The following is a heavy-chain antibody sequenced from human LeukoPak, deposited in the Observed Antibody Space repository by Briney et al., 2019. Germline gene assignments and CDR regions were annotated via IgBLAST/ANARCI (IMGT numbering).Heavy chain of an antibody. Sequence: KSSETLSLTCAVYGGSFSGYYWSWIRQPPGKGLEWIGEINHSGSTNYNPSLKSRVTISVDTSKNQFSLKLSSVTAADTAVYYCARHHPTVTPYYMDVWGKGTTVTISS. CDR2: INHSGST. V-gene: IGHV4-34*01. CDR3: ARHHPTVTPYYMDV. D-gene: IGHD4-17*01. CDR1: GGSFSGYY. J-gene: IGHJ6*03.